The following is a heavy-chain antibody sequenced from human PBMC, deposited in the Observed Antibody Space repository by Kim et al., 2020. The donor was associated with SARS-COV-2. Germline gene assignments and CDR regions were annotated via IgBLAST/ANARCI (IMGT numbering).Heavy chain of an antibody. CDR2: IRSKAYGGTT. V-gene: IGHV3-49*04. CDR1: GFTFGDYA. J-gene: IGHJ6*02. Sequence: GGSLRLSCTASGFTFGDYAMSWVRQAPGKGLEWVGFIRSKAYGGTTEYAASVKGRFTISRDDSKSIAYLQMNSLKTEDTAVYYCTRVGFGEGYYYGMDVWGQGTTVTVSS. CDR3: TRVGFGEGYYYGMDV. D-gene: IGHD3-10*01.